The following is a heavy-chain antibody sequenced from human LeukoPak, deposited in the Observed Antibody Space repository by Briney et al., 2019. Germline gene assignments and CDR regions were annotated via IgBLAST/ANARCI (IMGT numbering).Heavy chain of an antibody. CDR3: ATGRVYYYDSSGYYVYFQH. J-gene: IGHJ1*01. D-gene: IGHD3-22*01. Sequence: SVKVSCKASGGTFSSYAISWVRQAPGQGLEWMGGIIPIFGTANYAQKFQGRVTITTDESTSTAYMELSSLRSEDTAVYYCATGRVYYYDSSGYYVYFQHWGQGTLVTVSS. CDR1: GGTFSSYA. CDR2: IIPIFGTA. V-gene: IGHV1-69*05.